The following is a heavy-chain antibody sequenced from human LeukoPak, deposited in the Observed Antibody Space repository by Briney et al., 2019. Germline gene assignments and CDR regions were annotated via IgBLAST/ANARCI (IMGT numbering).Heavy chain of an antibody. V-gene: IGHV4-34*01. J-gene: IGHJ4*02. CDR3: ARASPWDPDY. Sequence: ETSETLSLTCAVYGESYRGYYWSWIRQPPGKGLEWIGEINHSGSTNYNPSLKSRVPISVDTSKNQFSLKLSSVTAADAAVYYCARASPWDPDYWGQGTLVTVSS. CDR2: INHSGST. CDR1: GESYRGYY. D-gene: IGHD1-26*01.